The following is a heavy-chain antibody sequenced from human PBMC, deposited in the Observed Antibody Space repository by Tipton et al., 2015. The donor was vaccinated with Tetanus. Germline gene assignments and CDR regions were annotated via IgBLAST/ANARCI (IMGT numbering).Heavy chain of an antibody. CDR3: ARDREAFDF. D-gene: IGHD1-26*01. V-gene: IGHV1-46*04. CDR2: IYPSDGST. Sequence: VQLVQSGAEVKKPGASVKLSCKTSGYTFTQYYLHWVRQAPGQGLEWMGMIYPSDGSTSYAQKLQGRVTMTRDTPTSTVYMELSSLRSEDTAVYYCARDREAFDFWGQGTMVTVSS. J-gene: IGHJ3*01. CDR1: GYTFTQYY.